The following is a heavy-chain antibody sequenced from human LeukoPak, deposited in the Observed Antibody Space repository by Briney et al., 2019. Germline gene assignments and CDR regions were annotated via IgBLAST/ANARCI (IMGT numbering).Heavy chain of an antibody. J-gene: IGHJ4*02. V-gene: IGHV4-34*01. CDR3: ARGDILTGYCFDF. CDR2: IHYTGAT. D-gene: IGHD3-9*01. Sequence: PSETLSLTCAVYGGSITGYYWSWIRQTPGRGLEWVGEIHYTGATSYNPSLKSRATISTDTSKNQFSLRLSSVTAADTAVYYCARGDILTGYCFDFWGQGALVTVSS. CDR1: GGSITGYY.